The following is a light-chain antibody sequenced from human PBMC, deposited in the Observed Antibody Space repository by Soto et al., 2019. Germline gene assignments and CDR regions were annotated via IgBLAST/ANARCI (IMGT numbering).Light chain of an antibody. J-gene: IGKJ5*01. Sequence: IQLTQFPSSLSASVGDRVTITCRASQAVSSHLAWHQQKPGKAPKLLIYEVSTLQSGVPSRFSGSGSGTDFTLTIRSLQPEDFATYYCHHLNSYPITFGQGTRLEIK. CDR3: HHLNSYPIT. V-gene: IGKV1-9*01. CDR2: EVS. CDR1: QAVSSH.